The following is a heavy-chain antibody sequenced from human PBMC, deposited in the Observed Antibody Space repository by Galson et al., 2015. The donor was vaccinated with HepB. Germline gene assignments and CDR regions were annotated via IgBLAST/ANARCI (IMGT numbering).Heavy chain of an antibody. D-gene: IGHD3-10*01. J-gene: IGHJ4*02. CDR2: IKQDGSEK. V-gene: IGHV3-7*03. CDR1: GFTFSSYW. CDR3: AREGDIWFGESPAFDY. Sequence: SLRLSCAASGFTFSSYWMSWVRQAPGKGLEWVANIKQDGSEKYYVDSVKGRFTISRDNAKNSLYLQMNSLRAEDTAVYYCAREGDIWFGESPAFDYWGQGTLVTVSS.